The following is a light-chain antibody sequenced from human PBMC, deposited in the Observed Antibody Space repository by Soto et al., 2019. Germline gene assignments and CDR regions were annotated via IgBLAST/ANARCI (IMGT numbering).Light chain of an antibody. CDR3: QQYNNWPV. CDR2: AAS. V-gene: IGKV3-15*01. J-gene: IGKJ1*01. CDR1: QSVSSSY. Sequence: EIVKRQSPAPLSLSPVERATLSCRASQSVSSSYLAWYQQKPGQAPRLLIYAASTRATGIPARFSGSGSGTEFTLTISSLQSEDFAVYYCQQYNNWPVFGQGSKVDIK.